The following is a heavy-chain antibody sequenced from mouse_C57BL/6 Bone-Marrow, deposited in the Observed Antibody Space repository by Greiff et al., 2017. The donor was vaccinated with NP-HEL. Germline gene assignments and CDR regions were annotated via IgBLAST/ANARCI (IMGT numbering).Heavy chain of an antibody. CDR3: GYDGYFLYAMDY. V-gene: IGHV3-6*01. D-gene: IGHD2-3*01. CDR2: ISYDGSN. J-gene: IGHJ4*01. CDR1: GYSITSGYY. Sequence: EVKLVESGPGLVKPSQSLSLTCSVTGYSITSGYYWNWIRQFPGNKLEWMGYISYDGSNNYNPSLKNRISITRDTSKNQFFLKLNSVTTEDTATYYCGYDGYFLYAMDYWGQGTSVTVSS.